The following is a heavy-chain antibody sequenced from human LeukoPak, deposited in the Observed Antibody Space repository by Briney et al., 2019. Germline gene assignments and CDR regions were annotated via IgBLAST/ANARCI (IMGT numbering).Heavy chain of an antibody. CDR3: ARDLDGSGSYYY. Sequence: ASVKVSCKASGGTFSSYAISWVRQAPGQGLEWMGWINPYNGNTNYAQKLQGRVTMTTDTSTSTAYMELRSLRSDDTAMYYCARDLDGSGSYYYWGQGTLVTVSS. V-gene: IGHV1-18*01. CDR2: INPYNGNT. D-gene: IGHD3-10*01. CDR1: GGTFSSYA. J-gene: IGHJ4*02.